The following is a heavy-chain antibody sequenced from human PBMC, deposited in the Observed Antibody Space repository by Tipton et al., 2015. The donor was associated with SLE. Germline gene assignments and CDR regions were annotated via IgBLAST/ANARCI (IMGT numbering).Heavy chain of an antibody. Sequence: TLSLTCTVSGGSISSSSYYWGWIRQPPGKGLEWIGSIYYSGSTYYNPSLQSRVTISVDTSKNQFSLKLSSVTAADTAVYYCARYSDYYDSSADYRAFFDYWGQGTLVTVSS. CDR3: ARYSDYYDSSADYRAFFDY. CDR2: IYYSGST. CDR1: GGSISSSSYY. J-gene: IGHJ4*02. V-gene: IGHV4-39*07. D-gene: IGHD3-22*01.